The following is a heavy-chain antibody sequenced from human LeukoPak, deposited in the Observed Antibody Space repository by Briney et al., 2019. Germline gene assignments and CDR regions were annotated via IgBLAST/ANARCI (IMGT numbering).Heavy chain of an antibody. CDR1: GGTFSSYA. CDR3: ASVDTIKQGYYFYYMDV. CDR2: IIPIFGTA. J-gene: IGHJ6*03. V-gene: IGHV1-69*13. Sequence: ASVKVSCKASGGTFSSYAISWVQQAPGQGLEWMGGIIPIFGTANYAQKFQGRVMITADESTSTAYMELSSLRSEDTAVYFCASVDTIKQGYYFYYMDVWGKGTTVSISS. D-gene: IGHD5-24*01.